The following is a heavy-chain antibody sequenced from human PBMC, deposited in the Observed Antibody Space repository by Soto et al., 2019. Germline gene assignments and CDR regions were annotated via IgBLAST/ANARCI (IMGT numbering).Heavy chain of an antibody. CDR2: ISYDGSNK. J-gene: IGHJ4*02. D-gene: IGHD3-3*01. Sequence: QVQLVESGGGVVQPGRSLRLSCAASGFTFSSYAMHWVRQAPGKGLEWVAVISYDGSNKYYADSVKGRFTISRDNSKNTLYLQMNSLRAEDTAVYYCARDGYYDFWSGYLGSFGYFDYWGQGTLVTVSS. V-gene: IGHV3-30-3*01. CDR3: ARDGYYDFWSGYLGSFGYFDY. CDR1: GFTFSSYA.